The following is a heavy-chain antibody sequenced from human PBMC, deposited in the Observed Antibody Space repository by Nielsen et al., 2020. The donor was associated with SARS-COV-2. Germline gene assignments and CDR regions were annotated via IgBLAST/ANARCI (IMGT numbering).Heavy chain of an antibody. V-gene: IGHV4-59*01. Sequence: SETLSLTCTVSGGSISSYYWSWIRQPPGKGLEWIGYIYYSGSTNYNPSLKSRVTISVDTSKNQFSLKLSSVTAADTAVYYCARDGNYGAYYYFGYWGQGTLVTVSS. J-gene: IGHJ4*02. CDR2: IYYSGST. D-gene: IGHD4-17*01. CDR1: GGSISSYY. CDR3: ARDGNYGAYYYFGY.